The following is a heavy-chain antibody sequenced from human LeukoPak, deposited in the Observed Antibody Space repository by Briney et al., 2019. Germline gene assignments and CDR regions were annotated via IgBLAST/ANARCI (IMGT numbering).Heavy chain of an antibody. D-gene: IGHD4-17*01. Sequence: GASVKVSCKASGYTFTNYGISWVRQAPGQGLEWMGWISAYNGNTNYAQKLQGRVTMTTDTSTSTAYMELRSLRSDDTAVYYCARVATVTLYYYYGMDVWGQGTTVTVSS. V-gene: IGHV1-18*01. J-gene: IGHJ6*02. CDR3: ARVATVTLYYYYGMDV. CDR2: ISAYNGNT. CDR1: GYTFTNYG.